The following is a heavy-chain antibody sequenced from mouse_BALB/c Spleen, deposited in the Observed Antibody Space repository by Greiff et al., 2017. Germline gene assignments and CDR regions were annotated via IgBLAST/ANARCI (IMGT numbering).Heavy chain of an antibody. V-gene: IGHV7-3*02. J-gene: IGHJ4*01. CDR2: IRNKANGYTT. Sequence: EVKLQESGGGLVQPGGSLRLSCATSGFTFTDYYMSWVRQPPGKALEWLGFIRNKANGYTTEYSASVKGRFTISRDNSQSILYLQMNTLRAEDSATYYCARGTYYGAMDYWGQGTSVTVSS. CDR1: GFTFTDYY. D-gene: IGHD1-1*01. CDR3: ARGTYYGAMDY.